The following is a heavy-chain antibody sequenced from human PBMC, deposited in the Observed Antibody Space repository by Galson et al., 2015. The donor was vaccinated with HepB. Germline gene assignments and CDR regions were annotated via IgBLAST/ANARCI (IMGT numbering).Heavy chain of an antibody. Sequence: ETLSLTCTVSGGSFRSYFWSWMRQPPGKGLEWIGHISDSGITNYNPSLKSRVTLSVDTSRSQFSLRMSSVTAADTAVYYCARAPYCTSTTCYGGETNWFDPWGQGTLVTVSS. CDR1: GGSFRSYF. CDR2: ISDSGIT. CDR3: ARAPYCTSTTCYGGETNWFDP. D-gene: IGHD2-2*01. V-gene: IGHV4-59*01. J-gene: IGHJ5*02.